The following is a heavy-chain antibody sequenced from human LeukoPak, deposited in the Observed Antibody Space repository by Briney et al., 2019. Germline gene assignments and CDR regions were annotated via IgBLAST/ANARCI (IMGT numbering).Heavy chain of an antibody. Sequence: GGSLRLSCTASGFTFSSYSMSWVRQAPGKGLEWVSVISGSGGTTHYADSVKGRFTISRDNSKNTLYLQMSSLRAEDTAVYYCKGSGSYYNGYWGQGILLTVSS. CDR3: KGSGSYYNGY. J-gene: IGHJ4*02. CDR2: ISGSGGTT. V-gene: IGHV3-23*01. CDR1: GFTFSSYS. D-gene: IGHD3-10*01.